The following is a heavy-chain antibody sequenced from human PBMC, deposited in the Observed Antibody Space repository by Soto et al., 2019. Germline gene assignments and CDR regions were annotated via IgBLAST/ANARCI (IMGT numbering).Heavy chain of an antibody. D-gene: IGHD6-19*01. CDR2: INPSGGST. CDR3: ARDLSSGWYAGNYFDY. J-gene: IGHJ4*02. V-gene: IGHV1-46*01. Sequence: ASVKVSCKASGYTFTSYYMHWVRQAPGQGLEWMGIINPSGGSTSYAQKFQGRVTMTRDTSASTAYMELSSLRSEDTAVYYCARDLSSGWYAGNYFDYWGPGTLVTVSS. CDR1: GYTFTSYY.